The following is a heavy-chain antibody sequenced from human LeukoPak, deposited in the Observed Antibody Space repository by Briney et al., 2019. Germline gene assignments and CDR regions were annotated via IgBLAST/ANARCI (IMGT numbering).Heavy chain of an antibody. V-gene: IGHV3-30*02. D-gene: IGHD3-22*01. CDR1: GFTFSSYG. Sequence: AGGSLRLSCGASGFTFSSYGMHWVRQAPGKGLEWVAFIRYDGSNKYYADSVKGRFTISRDNSKNTLYLQMNSLRAEDTAVYYCAKDSRYYYDSSGYIFGYWGQGTLVTVSS. CDR3: AKDSRYYYDSSGYIFGY. CDR2: IRYDGSNK. J-gene: IGHJ4*02.